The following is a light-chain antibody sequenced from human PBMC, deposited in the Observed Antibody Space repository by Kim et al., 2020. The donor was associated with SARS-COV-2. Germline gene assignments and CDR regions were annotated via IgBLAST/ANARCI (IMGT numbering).Light chain of an antibody. CDR1: KLGDKP. J-gene: IGLJ1*01. CDR3: QAWDTSTTYV. CDR2: QDN. Sequence: VPPGKTASITCPGDKLGDKPACWYHQKPGQSPVLVIYQDNKRPSGIPERFSGSNSGNTATLTISGTQAMDEADYYCQAWDTSTTYVFGTGTKVTVL. V-gene: IGLV3-1*01.